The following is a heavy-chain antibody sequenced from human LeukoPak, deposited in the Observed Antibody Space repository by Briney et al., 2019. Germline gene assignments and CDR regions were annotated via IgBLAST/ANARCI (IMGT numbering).Heavy chain of an antibody. D-gene: IGHD3-10*01. CDR3: AKDVYYYGSGSYFVY. CDR2: ISGGGGST. Sequence: GGSLRLSCAASGFTLSRYGMSWVRQAAGKGLEGVSAISGGGGSTFYADSVKGRFTISRDNSKHTLYLQMNSLRAEDTAVYYCAKDVYYYGSGSYFVYWGQGTLVTVSS. J-gene: IGHJ4*02. CDR1: GFTLSRYG. V-gene: IGHV3-23*01.